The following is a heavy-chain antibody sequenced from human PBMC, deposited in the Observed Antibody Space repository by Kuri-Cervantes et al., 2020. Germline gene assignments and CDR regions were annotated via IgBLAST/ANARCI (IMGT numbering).Heavy chain of an antibody. CDR1: GGSISSYY. CDR2: IYYSGST. CDR3: VRHTIVVVPAAFGCGGGCWFDP. V-gene: IGHV4-59*08. Sequence: GSLRLSCTVSGGSISSYYWSWIRQPPGKGLEWIGYIYYSGSTNYNPSLKSRVTISVDTSKNQFSLKLRSVTAADTAVYYCVRHTIVVVPAAFGCGGGCWFDPWGQGTLVTVSS. J-gene: IGHJ5*02. D-gene: IGHD2-2*01.